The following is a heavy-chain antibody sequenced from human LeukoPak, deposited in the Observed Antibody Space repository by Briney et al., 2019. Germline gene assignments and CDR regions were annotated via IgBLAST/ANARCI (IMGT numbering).Heavy chain of an antibody. CDR2: IYYSGST. D-gene: IGHD4-17*01. V-gene: IGHV4-61*01. Sequence: SETLSLTCSVSGGSISSGNYYWSWIRQHPGKGLEWIGYIYYSGSTNYNPSLKSRVTISVDTSKNQFSLKLSSVTAADTAVYYCAGVCERDYGDPLYDYWGQGTLVTVSS. CDR3: AGVCERDYGDPLYDY. CDR1: GGSISSGNYY. J-gene: IGHJ4*02.